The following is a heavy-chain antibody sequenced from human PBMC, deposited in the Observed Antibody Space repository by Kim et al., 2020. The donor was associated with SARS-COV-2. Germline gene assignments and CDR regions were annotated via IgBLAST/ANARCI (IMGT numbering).Heavy chain of an antibody. J-gene: IGHJ6*02. V-gene: IGHV3-74*01. CDR3: TGAPDCGGGSCNSYHYYGLEV. D-gene: IGHD2-15*01. Sequence: GGSLRLSCAVSGFTFNTYWMHWVRHTPGKGLVWVSRINPDGRRTDYADSVQGRFIISRDNAKNTLYLQMNSLRGEDTAEYYCTGAPDCGGGSCNSYHYYGLEVWGQGTTVTVSS. CDR1: GFTFNTYW. CDR2: INPDGRRT.